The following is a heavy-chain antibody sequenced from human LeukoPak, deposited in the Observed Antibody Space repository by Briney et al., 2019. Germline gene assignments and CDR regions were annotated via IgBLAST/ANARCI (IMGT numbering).Heavy chain of an antibody. CDR1: GFTFSSYA. Sequence: GGSLRLSCAASGFTFSSYAMSWVRQAPGKGVEWVSAISGSGSGTYYADSVKGRVTISRDNSKNKLYMQMSSLTAEDTAVYYCAKDLAGTVTTFWDYWGQGTLVTVSS. V-gene: IGHV3-23*01. CDR3: AKDLAGTVTTFWDY. CDR2: ISGSGSGT. D-gene: IGHD4-17*01. J-gene: IGHJ4*02.